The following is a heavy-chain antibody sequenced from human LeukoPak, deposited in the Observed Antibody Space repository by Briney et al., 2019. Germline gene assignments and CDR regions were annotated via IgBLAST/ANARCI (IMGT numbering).Heavy chain of an antibody. J-gene: IGHJ4*02. CDR3: ARDRRGYCSSTSCYQSFDY. V-gene: IGHV3-66*02. CDR1: GFTVSSNY. Sequence: GGSLRVSCAASGFTVSSNYMSWVRQAPGKGLEWVSVIYSGGSTYYADSVKGRFTISRDNSKNTLYLQMNSLRAEDTAVYYCARDRRGYCSSTSCYQSFDYWGQGTLVTVSS. CDR2: IYSGGST. D-gene: IGHD2-2*01.